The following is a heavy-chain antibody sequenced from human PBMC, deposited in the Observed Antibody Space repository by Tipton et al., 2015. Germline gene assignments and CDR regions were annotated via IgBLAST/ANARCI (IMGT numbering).Heavy chain of an antibody. CDR1: GGSVSGSSYY. CDR3: ARLSGFWSHSLDS. Sequence: TLSLTCIVSGGSVSGSSYYWGWIRQPPGKGLEWIGTIYESGSTHYNPSLKSRVTISVDMSKNQFSLKLSSVTAADTAVYYCARLSGFWSHSLDSWGQGSLVTVSS. V-gene: IGHV4-39*01. D-gene: IGHD3-3*01. CDR2: IYESGST. J-gene: IGHJ4*02.